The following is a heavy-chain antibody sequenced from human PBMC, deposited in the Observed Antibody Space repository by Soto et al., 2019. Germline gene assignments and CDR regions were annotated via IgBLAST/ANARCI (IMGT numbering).Heavy chain of an antibody. Sequence: SQTCSLTCAISCDGVSSNTAAWNWIRQSPSRGLEWLGRTYYRSKWTNDYALSVEGRIIINPDTSKNQFSLQLNSLTPEDTAVYYCARGYAFDIWGQGTMVTVSS. CDR1: CDGVSSNTAA. CDR2: TYYRSKWTN. J-gene: IGHJ3*02. CDR3: ARGYAFDI. D-gene: IGHD1-1*01. V-gene: IGHV6-1*01.